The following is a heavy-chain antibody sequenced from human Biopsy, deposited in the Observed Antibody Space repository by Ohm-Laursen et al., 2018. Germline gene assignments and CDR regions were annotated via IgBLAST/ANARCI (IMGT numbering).Heavy chain of an antibody. CDR3: AKAPCTQFGSVACHDPFDK. V-gene: IGHV3-23*01. CDR1: GFTFRSYA. Sequence: GSLRLSCAASGFTFRSYAMSWVRQAPGKGLEWVSGIGGSGGSTYYADSVRGRFTISRDNSESTLYLQMNSLRADDTAVYHCAKAPCTQFGSVACHDPFDKWGQGTTVTVSS. CDR2: IGGSGGST. D-gene: IGHD3-10*01. J-gene: IGHJ3*02.